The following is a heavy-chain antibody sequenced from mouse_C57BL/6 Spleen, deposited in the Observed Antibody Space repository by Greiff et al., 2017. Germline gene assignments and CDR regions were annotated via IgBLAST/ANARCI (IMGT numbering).Heavy chain of an antibody. J-gene: IGHJ1*03. CDR3: ARDSPRYFEG. CDR1: GFTFSSYA. Sequence: EVQVVESGGGLVKPGGSLKLSCAASGFTFSSYAMSWVRQTPEKRLEWVATISDGGSYTYYPDNVKGRFTISRDNAKNNLYLQMSHLKSEDTAMYYCARDSPRYFEGWGTGTTVTVSS. CDR2: ISDGGSYT. V-gene: IGHV5-4*01. D-gene: IGHD6-1*01.